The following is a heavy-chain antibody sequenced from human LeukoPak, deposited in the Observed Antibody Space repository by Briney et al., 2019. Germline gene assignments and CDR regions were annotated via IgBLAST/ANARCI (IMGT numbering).Heavy chain of an antibody. CDR1: GYTFTSYD. V-gene: IGHV1-8*01. Sequence: ASVKVSCKASGYTFTSYDINWVRQATGQGLEWMGRMNPNSGDTGYAQKFQGRVTMTRNTSISTAYMELSRLRSDDTAVYYCARESADYYDSGPAIDYWGQGTLVTVSS. CDR3: ARESADYYDSGPAIDY. CDR2: MNPNSGDT. J-gene: IGHJ4*02. D-gene: IGHD3-22*01.